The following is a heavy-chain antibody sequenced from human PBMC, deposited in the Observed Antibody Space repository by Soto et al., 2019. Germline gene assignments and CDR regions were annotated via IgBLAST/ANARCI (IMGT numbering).Heavy chain of an antibody. CDR3: ARMTRFLEPLDY. Sequence: SETLSLTCAVYGGSFSGYYWSWIRQPPGKGLEWIGEINHSGSTNYNPSLKSRVTISVDTSKNQFSLKLSSVTATDTAVYYCARMTRFLEPLDYWGQGTLVTVSS. CDR2: INHSGST. J-gene: IGHJ4*02. V-gene: IGHV4-34*01. D-gene: IGHD3-3*01. CDR1: GGSFSGYY.